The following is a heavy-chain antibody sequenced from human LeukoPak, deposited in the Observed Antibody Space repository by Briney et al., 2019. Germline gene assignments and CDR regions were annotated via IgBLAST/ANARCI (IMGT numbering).Heavy chain of an antibody. Sequence: GGSLRLSCAASGFTFSSFAMSWVRQAPGKGLEWVSSISGSGGSTYYADSVKGRFSTSRDNSKNTLYLQINSLRAEDTAVFYCAKEGHDYGAYSSYYCYSYMDVWGKGTPVTVSS. V-gene: IGHV3-23*01. D-gene: IGHD4-23*01. CDR3: AKEGHDYGAYSSYYCYSYMDV. J-gene: IGHJ6*03. CDR1: GFTFSSFA. CDR2: ISGSGGST.